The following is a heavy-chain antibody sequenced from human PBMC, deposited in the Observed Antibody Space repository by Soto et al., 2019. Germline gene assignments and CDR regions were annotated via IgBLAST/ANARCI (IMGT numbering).Heavy chain of an antibody. J-gene: IGHJ5*02. Sequence: ASVKVSCKASGYTFTSYYIHWVRKAPGQGLEWRGIINPSGGSTSYAQKFQGRVTMTRDTSTSTVYMELSSLRSEDTAVYYCAREGNILTGYGFWFDPWGQGTLVTVSS. CDR3: AREGNILTGYGFWFDP. V-gene: IGHV1-46*01. D-gene: IGHD3-9*01. CDR1: GYTFTSYY. CDR2: INPSGGST.